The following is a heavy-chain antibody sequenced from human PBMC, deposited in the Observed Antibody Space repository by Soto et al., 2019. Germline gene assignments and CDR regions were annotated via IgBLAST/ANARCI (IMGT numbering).Heavy chain of an antibody. CDR1: GYSISSGYY. CDR3: ARAFGRGWYERGSFYDY. D-gene: IGHD6-19*01. Sequence: SETLSLTCAVSGYSISSGYYWGWIRQPPGKGLEWIGSIYHSGSTYYNPSLKSRVTISVDTSKNQFSLKLSSVTAADTAVYYCARAFGRGWYERGSFYDYWGQGTLVTVSS. J-gene: IGHJ4*02. V-gene: IGHV4-38-2*01. CDR2: IYHSGST.